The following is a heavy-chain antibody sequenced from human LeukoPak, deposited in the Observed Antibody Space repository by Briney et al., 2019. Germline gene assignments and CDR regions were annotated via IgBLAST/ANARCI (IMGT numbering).Heavy chain of an antibody. V-gene: IGHV3-74*01. Sequence: PGGSLRLSCAASGFTFSTYWMHWVRQAPGKGLVWVSRINSDGSSTSYADSVKGRFTLSRDNAKNTLYLQMNSLRAEDTAVYYCARLRTTGTTIEIYYNGMDVWGQGTAVTVSS. D-gene: IGHD1-1*01. CDR2: INSDGSST. CDR1: GFTFSTYW. CDR3: ARLRTTGTTIEIYYNGMDV. J-gene: IGHJ6*02.